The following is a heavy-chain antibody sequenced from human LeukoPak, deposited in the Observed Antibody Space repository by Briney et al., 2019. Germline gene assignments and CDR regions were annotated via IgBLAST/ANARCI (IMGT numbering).Heavy chain of an antibody. CDR3: ARGRGRRDY. J-gene: IGHJ4*02. D-gene: IGHD3-10*01. Sequence: SETLSLTCAAYGGSFSSYYWSWIRQPPGKGLEWIGEINHSGSTNYNPSLKSRVTISVDTSKNQFSLKLSSVTAADTAVYYCARGRGRRDYWGQGTLVTVSS. CDR2: INHSGST. V-gene: IGHV4-34*01. CDR1: GGSFSSYY.